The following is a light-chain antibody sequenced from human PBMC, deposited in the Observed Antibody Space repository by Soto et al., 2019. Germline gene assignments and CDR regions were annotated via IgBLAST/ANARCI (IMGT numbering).Light chain of an antibody. Sequence: DIQMTQSPSTLSGSVGDRVTITCRASEDIRTWLAWYQQKPGKAPKLLIYSASSLETGVPSRFSGSGSGTDFTLTISSLQPDDFATYYCQQYNSYQTFGQGTKVDIK. J-gene: IGKJ1*01. CDR1: EDIRTW. CDR2: SAS. V-gene: IGKV1-5*03. CDR3: QQYNSYQT.